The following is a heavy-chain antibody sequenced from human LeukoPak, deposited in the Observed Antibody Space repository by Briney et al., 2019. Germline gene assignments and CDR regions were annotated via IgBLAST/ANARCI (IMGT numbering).Heavy chain of an antibody. V-gene: IGHV3-23*01. CDR2: ISNSGDST. CDR1: GFTFPSYA. Sequence: GGSLRLSCAASGFTFPSYAMSWVRQAPGKGLEWVSIISNSGDSTWYADSVKGRFTISRDNAKNSLYLQMNSLRAEDTAVYYCARDGQQLGFWGQGTLVTVSS. J-gene: IGHJ4*02. CDR3: ARDGQQLGF. D-gene: IGHD6-13*01.